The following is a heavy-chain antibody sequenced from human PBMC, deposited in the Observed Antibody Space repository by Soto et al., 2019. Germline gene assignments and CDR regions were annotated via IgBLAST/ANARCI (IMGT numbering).Heavy chain of an antibody. V-gene: IGHV3-23*01. CDR1: GFTLSSYA. CDR2: ISGSGGST. Sequence: PGGSLRLSCAASGFTLSSYAMSWVRQAPGKGLEWVSAISGSGGSTYYADSVKGRFTISRDNSKNTLYLQMNSLRAEDTAVYYCAKSPTKEIVATPKTPSNWFDPWGQGTLVTVSS. J-gene: IGHJ5*02. D-gene: IGHD5-12*01. CDR3: AKSPTKEIVATPKTPSNWFDP.